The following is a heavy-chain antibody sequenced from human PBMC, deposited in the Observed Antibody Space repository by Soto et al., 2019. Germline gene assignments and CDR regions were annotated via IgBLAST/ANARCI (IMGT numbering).Heavy chain of an antibody. Sequence: QVQLVQFGAEVKKPGASVKVSCKASGYTFTSHGISWVRQAPGQGLEWMGWINTYKGNTKYAQKIQGRVTMTTDTSTSKAYMELRSLRSDDAAVYYCARSYGVGVGGLDHWGQGSLVTVSS. CDR2: INTYKGNT. V-gene: IGHV1-18*01. D-gene: IGHD2-21*01. CDR3: ARSYGVGVGGLDH. J-gene: IGHJ4*02. CDR1: GYTFTSHG.